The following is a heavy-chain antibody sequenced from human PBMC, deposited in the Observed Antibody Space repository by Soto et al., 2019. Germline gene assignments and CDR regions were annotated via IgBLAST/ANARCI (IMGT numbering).Heavy chain of an antibody. D-gene: IGHD6-19*01. CDR1: GGSISSHY. CDR3: AGGSGWLTDY. J-gene: IGHJ4*02. CDR2: IYYSGST. Sequence: PSETLSLTCTVSGGSISSHYWGWFRQPPGKGLEWIGYIYYSGSTNYNPSLKSRVTMLVDTSRNQFSLKLSSVTAADTAVYYCAGGSGWLTDYWGQGTLVTVSS. V-gene: IGHV4-59*11.